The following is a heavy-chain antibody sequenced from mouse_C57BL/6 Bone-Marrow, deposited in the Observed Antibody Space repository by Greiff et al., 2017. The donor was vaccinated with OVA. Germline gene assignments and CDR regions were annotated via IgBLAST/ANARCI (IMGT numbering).Heavy chain of an antibody. CDR3: TVIYYGNYHYFDY. CDR2: IDPENGDT. Sequence: EVKLQQSGAELVRPGASVKLSCTASGFNIKDDYMHWVKQRPEQGLEWIGWIDPENGDTEYASKFQGKATITADTSSNTAYLQLSSLTSEDTAVYYCTVIYYGNYHYFDYWGQGTTLTVSS. CDR1: GFNIKDDY. J-gene: IGHJ2*01. V-gene: IGHV14-4*01. D-gene: IGHD2-1*01.